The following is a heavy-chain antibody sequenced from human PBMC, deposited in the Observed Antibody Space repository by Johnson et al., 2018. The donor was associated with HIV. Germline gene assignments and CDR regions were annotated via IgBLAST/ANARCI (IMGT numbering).Heavy chain of an antibody. CDR1: GFTVSRNY. CDR2: INWNGGST. Sequence: VQLLESGGGLVQPGGSLRLSCAASGFTVSRNYMNWVRQAPGKGLEWVCDINWNGGSTDYVDSVKGRFTISRDNAKNSLFLRMNSLRVEDTAFYYCARRPTYGSGTHKAFDIWGQGTMVTVSS. D-gene: IGHD3-10*01. CDR3: ARRPTYGSGTHKAFDI. J-gene: IGHJ3*02. V-gene: IGHV3-20*04.